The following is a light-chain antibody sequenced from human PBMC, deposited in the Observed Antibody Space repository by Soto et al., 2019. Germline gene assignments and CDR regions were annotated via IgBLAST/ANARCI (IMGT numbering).Light chain of an antibody. J-gene: IGKJ1*01. V-gene: IGKV3-20*01. CDR3: QQYGSSPRT. CDR1: QSVSSGY. CDR2: GAS. Sequence: EIVLTQSPGTLSLSPGERATLSCRAGQSVSSGYLAWYQQKPGQAPRLLIYGASIRAAGIPDRFSGSGSGADLTLTISRLEPEDFAVYYCQQYGSSPRTFGQGTKVDIK.